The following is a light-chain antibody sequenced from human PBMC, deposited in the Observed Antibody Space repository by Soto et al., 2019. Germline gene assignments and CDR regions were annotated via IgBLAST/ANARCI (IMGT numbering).Light chain of an antibody. CDR2: EVS. Sequence: QSALTQPASVSGSPGQSITISCTGTSSDVGGYNYVSWYQQHPGKAPKVMIYEVSNRPSGVSNRFSGSKSDNTASLTISGLQPEDEADYYCSSYTSSSTWVFGGGTKVTVL. V-gene: IGLV2-14*01. CDR1: SSDVGGYNY. J-gene: IGLJ3*02. CDR3: SSYTSSSTWV.